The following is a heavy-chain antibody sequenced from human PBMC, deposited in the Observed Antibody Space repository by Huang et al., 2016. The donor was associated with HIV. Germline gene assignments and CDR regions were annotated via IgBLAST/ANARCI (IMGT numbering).Heavy chain of an antibody. CDR3: ATGFDTYYDI. CDR2: CSPEHDET. J-gene: IGHJ3*02. Sequence: QVQLVQSGAEVKKPGASVKVSCKVSGYTLTDLSIHWVRQAPGKGLEWMGGCSPEHDETNYPQNFQGRVTMTEDTSTDTAYMELNSLRAEDTAVYYCATGFDTYYDIWGQGTMVIASS. CDR1: GYTLTDLS. D-gene: IGHD2-21*01. V-gene: IGHV1-24*01.